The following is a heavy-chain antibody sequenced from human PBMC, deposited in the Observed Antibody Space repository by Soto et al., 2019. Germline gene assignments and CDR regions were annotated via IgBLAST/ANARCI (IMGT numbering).Heavy chain of an antibody. CDR2: ISTYNGNT. V-gene: IGHV1-18*04. CDR3: ARIWYGGGDGYSDGFDI. D-gene: IGHD2-21*02. CDR1: GYTFTNYG. Sequence: QVRLVQSGAEVKKPGASVKVSCKASGYTFTNYGISWMRQAPGQGLEWMGWISTYNGNTKYAQKVQGRVTMTTDTATSTSYMDLRSLRAADTAVYYCARIWYGGGDGYSDGFDIWGQGTMFTVSS. J-gene: IGHJ3*02.